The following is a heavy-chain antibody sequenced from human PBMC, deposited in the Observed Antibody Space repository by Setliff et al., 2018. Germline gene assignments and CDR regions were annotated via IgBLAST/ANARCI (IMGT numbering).Heavy chain of an antibody. V-gene: IGHV4-34*01. CDR1: GGSFSGYY. CDR3: ARAIYSSGWYLRYYYYLDV. CDR2: INHSGST. J-gene: IGHJ6*03. D-gene: IGHD6-19*01. Sequence: KPSETLSPTCAVYGGSFSGYYWSWIRQPPEKGMEWIGEINHSGSTDYNPSLKSRVTISGDTSKNQFSLKLSSVTAADTAVYYCARAIYSSGWYLRYYYYLDVWGKGTTVTVSS.